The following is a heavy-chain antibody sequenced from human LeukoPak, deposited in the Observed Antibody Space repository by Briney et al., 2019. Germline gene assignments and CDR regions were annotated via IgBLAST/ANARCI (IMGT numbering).Heavy chain of an antibody. V-gene: IGHV3-9*01. Sequence: GRSLRLSCAASGFTFDDYGMHWVRQAPGKGLEWVSGISWNSGSIGYADSVKGRFTISRDNAKNSLYLQMNSLRAEDTALYYCAKDYYYDSSGYYWAPGDYWGQGTLVTVSS. CDR2: ISWNSGSI. CDR3: AKDYYYDSSGYYWAPGDY. J-gene: IGHJ4*02. CDR1: GFTFDDYG. D-gene: IGHD3-22*01.